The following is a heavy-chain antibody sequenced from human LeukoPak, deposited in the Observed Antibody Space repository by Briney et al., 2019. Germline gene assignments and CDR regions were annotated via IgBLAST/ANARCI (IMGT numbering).Heavy chain of an antibody. V-gene: IGHV3-33*01. J-gene: IGHJ6*02. CDR3: ARKGYDFWSGALGGGMDV. D-gene: IGHD3-3*01. Sequence: GGSLRLSCAASGFTFSSYGMHWVRQAPGKGLEWGAVIWYDGSNKYYADSVKGRFTISRDNSKNTLYLQMNSLRAEDTAVYYCARKGYDFWSGALGGGMDVWGQGTTVTVSS. CDR2: IWYDGSNK. CDR1: GFTFSSYG.